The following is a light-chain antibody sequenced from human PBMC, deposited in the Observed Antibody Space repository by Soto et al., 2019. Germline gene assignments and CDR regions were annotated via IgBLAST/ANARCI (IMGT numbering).Light chain of an antibody. V-gene: IGLV2-14*01. J-gene: IGLJ3*02. CDR2: EVS. CDR1: SSDVGAYNY. Sequence: QSALTQPASVSGSPGQSITISCTGTSSDVGAYNYVSWYQQYPGKAPKLKIYEVSNRPSGVSNRFSGSKSGNTAALTISGLQADDEANYYCISYISSNTWVFGGGTKVTVL. CDR3: ISYISSNTWV.